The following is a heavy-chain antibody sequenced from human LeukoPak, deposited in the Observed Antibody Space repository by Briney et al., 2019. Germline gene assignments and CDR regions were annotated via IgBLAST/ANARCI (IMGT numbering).Heavy chain of an antibody. CDR3: ASAPDNFRAAAGTQSYMDV. Sequence: PGGSLRLSCAASGFTFDDYGMSWVRQAPGKGLEWVSGINWNGGSTDYADSVKGRFTISRDNAKNSMYLQMNSLRAEDTALYYCASAPDNFRAAAGTQSYMDVWGKGTTVTVSS. CDR2: INWNGGST. V-gene: IGHV3-20*04. CDR1: GFTFDDYG. D-gene: IGHD6-13*01. J-gene: IGHJ6*03.